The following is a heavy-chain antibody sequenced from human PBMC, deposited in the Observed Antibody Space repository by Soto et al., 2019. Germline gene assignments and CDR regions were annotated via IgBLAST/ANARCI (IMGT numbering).Heavy chain of an antibody. Sequence: EVQLLESGGGLVQPGGSLRLSCAASGFTFNIYAMSWVRQAPGKGLEWVSAISGSGGGTYYADSVEGRFTISRDNSNNTLHLQMSSQRAEDTAVYYCAKCGYDSSGRLLMYYQHWGQGTLVTVSS. CDR2: ISGSGGGT. CDR3: AKCGYDSSGRLLMYYQH. CDR1: GFTFNIYA. D-gene: IGHD3-22*01. J-gene: IGHJ1*01. V-gene: IGHV3-23*01.